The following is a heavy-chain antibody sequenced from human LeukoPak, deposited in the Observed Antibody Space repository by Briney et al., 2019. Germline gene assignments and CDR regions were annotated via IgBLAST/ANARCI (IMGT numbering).Heavy chain of an antibody. CDR3: ATGVRGYNSALDY. Sequence: GGSLRLSCAASGLTFSHYYMNWVRQAPGKGLEWVSSISSGSSYIYYADSLKGRFTISRDNAKNSLYLQMNSLRAEDTAVYYCATGVRGYNSALDYWGQGTLVTVSP. CDR2: ISSGSSYI. D-gene: IGHD6-19*01. CDR1: GLTFSHYY. J-gene: IGHJ4*02. V-gene: IGHV3-21*01.